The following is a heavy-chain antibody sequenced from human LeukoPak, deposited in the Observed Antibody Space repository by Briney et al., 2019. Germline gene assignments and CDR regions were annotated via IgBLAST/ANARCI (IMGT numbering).Heavy chain of an antibody. CDR2: IYYSGST. D-gene: IGHD3-22*01. V-gene: IGHV4-39*01. J-gene: IGHJ3*02. CDR3: ARAPPSITMIVVVPTADAFDI. Sequence: SETLSLTCAVYGGSFSGYYWGWIRQPPGKGLEWIGSIYYSGSTYYNPSLKSRVTISVDTSKNQFSLKLSSVTAADTAVYYCARAPPSITMIVVVPTADAFDIWGQGTMVTVSS. CDR1: GGSFSGYY.